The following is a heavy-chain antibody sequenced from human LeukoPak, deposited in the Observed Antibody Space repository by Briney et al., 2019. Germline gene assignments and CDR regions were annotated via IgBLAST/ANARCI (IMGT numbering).Heavy chain of an antibody. CDR3: ARDPSGWGLFDY. V-gene: IGHV3-33*08. J-gene: IGHJ4*02. Sequence: GGSLRLSCAASGFTFSSYGMHWVRQAPGKGLEWVAVIWYDGSNKYYADSVKGRFTISRDNSKNTLYLQMNSLRAEDTAVYYCARDPSGWGLFDYWGQGTLVTVSS. D-gene: IGHD6-25*01. CDR2: IWYDGSNK. CDR1: GFTFSSYG.